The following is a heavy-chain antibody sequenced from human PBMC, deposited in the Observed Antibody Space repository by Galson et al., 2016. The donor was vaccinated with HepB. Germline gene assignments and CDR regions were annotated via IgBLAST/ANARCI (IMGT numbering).Heavy chain of an antibody. J-gene: IGHJ6*03. CDR3: ARVTLPRWGDYVSSGYYMDV. CDR1: GGSISSNSYF. CDR2: IHYGGST. V-gene: IGHV4-31*03. D-gene: IGHD4-17*01. Sequence: TLSLTCTVSGGSISSNSYFWSWIRQHPGKGLEWIGYIHYGGSTYYNPSLKSRVTISVDTSKNQFSLKLTSVTAADTAVYYCARVTLPRWGDYVSSGYYMDVWGKGTTVTVSS.